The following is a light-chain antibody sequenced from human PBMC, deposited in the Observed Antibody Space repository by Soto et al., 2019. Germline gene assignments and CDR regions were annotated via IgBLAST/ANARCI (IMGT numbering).Light chain of an antibody. CDR2: DAS. CDR3: QQYEDLPLT. V-gene: IGKV1-33*01. J-gene: IGKJ1*01. CDR1: QDINNF. Sequence: DIQMTQSPSSLSACVGESVGISCQASQDINNFLNWYQQKPGKPPQLLIYDASTLEKGVPSRFSGAGSGADFSFTISNLQPEDSATYYCQQYEDLPLTFGKGTKVDIK.